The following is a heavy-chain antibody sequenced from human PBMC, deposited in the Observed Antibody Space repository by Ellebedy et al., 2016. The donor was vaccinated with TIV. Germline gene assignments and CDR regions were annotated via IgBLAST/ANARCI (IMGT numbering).Heavy chain of an antibody. V-gene: IGHV3-33*01. CDR2: IWSDGSNQ. Sequence: PGGSLRLSCAASGFTFSSYGMHWVRQAPGKGLQLVAVIWSDGSNQYYEDSVKGRFTISRDSSKNTLYLQMDSLRVEDTAVYHCARDENYYGLEVWGQGTTVIVSS. CDR1: GFTFSSYG. J-gene: IGHJ6*02. D-gene: IGHD2/OR15-2a*01. CDR3: ARDENYYGLEV.